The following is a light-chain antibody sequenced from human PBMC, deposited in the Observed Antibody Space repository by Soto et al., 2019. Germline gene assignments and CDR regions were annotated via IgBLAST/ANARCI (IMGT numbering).Light chain of an antibody. CDR1: STDVGGYNY. CDR3: SSYTSSSTWV. Sequence: QSALTQPASVSGSPGQSITISCTGTSTDVGGYNYVSWYQQHPGKAPKLMIYDVGNRPSGVSNRFSGSKSGNTASLTISGLQAEDEANYYCSSYTSSSTWVFGGGTKLT. V-gene: IGLV2-14*01. J-gene: IGLJ3*02. CDR2: DVG.